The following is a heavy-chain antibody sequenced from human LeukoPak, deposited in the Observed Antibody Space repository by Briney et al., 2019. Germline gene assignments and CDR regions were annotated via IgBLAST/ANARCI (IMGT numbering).Heavy chain of an antibody. D-gene: IGHD4-23*01. J-gene: IGHJ6*02. V-gene: IGHV1-8*01. CDR3: ARADYGGISDYYFYGMDV. CDR2: MSPNSDNT. Sequence: ASVKVSCKASGYTFTSYDINWVRQATGQGLEWMGWMSPNSDNTGYAQKFQGRVTMTRDTSTSTAYMELSSLRFEDTAVYYCARADYGGISDYYFYGMDVWGQGTTVTVSS. CDR1: GYTFTSYD.